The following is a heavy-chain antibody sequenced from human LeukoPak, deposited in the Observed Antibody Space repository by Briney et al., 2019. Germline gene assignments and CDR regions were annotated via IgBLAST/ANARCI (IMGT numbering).Heavy chain of an antibody. V-gene: IGHV3-9*01. J-gene: IGHJ6*02. CDR2: ISWNSGSI. CDR3: ARDLYGGHSGGLYGMDV. D-gene: IGHD4/OR15-4a*01. Sequence: AGRSLRLSCAASGFTFDDYAMHWVRQAPGKGLEWVSGISWNSGSIGYADSVKGRFTISRDNAKNSLYLQMNGLRAEDTAVYYCARDLYGGHSGGLYGMDVWGQGTTVTVSS. CDR1: GFTFDDYA.